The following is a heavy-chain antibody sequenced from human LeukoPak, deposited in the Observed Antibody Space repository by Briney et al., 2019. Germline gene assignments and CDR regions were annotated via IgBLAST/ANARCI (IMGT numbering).Heavy chain of an antibody. V-gene: IGHV4-31*03. CDR1: GGSISSGGYY. CDR3: ARDGGAPQYFQH. Sequence: PSETLSLTCTVPGGSISSGGYYWSWIRQHPGKGLEWIGYIYYSGSTYYNPSLKSRVTISVDTSKNQFSLKLSSVTAADTAVYYCARDGGAPQYFQHWGQGTLVTVSS. J-gene: IGHJ1*01. D-gene: IGHD3-3*01. CDR2: IYYSGST.